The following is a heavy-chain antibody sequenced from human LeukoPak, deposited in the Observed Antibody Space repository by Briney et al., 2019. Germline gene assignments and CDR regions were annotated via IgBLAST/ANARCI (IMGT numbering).Heavy chain of an antibody. CDR1: GGSFSGYY. CDR3: ARVRTAAGIDGWFDP. V-gene: IGHV4-34*01. J-gene: IGHJ5*02. Sequence: SETLSLTCAVYGGSFSGYYWSWIRQPPGKGLEWIGEINHSGSTNYNPSLKSRVTISVDTTKNQFSLKLSSVTAADTAVYYCARVRTAAGIDGWFDPWGQGTLVSVSS. CDR2: INHSGST. D-gene: IGHD6-13*01.